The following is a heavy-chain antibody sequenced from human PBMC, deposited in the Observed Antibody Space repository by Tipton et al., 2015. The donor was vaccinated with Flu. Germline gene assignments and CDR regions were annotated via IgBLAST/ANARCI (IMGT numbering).Heavy chain of an antibody. CDR2: IDIHSRSI. CDR1: GFTFSAFA. V-gene: IGHV3-48*04. J-gene: IGHJ3*01. D-gene: IGHD2/OR15-2a*01. Sequence: SLRLSCGASGFTFSAFAMNWVRQAPGKGLEWVSKIDIHSRSIDYADSVRGRFTISRDSAKRSVYLQMNSLRVEDTAVYYCARDPFLGTGDAFDVWGRGTMVTVSS. CDR3: ARDPFLGTGDAFDV.